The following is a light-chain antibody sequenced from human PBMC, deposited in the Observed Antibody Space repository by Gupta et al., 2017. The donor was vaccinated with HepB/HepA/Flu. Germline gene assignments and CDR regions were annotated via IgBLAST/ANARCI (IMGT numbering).Light chain of an antibody. CDR3: MQALQTPPWT. V-gene: IGKV2-28*01. Sequence: DIVMTQSPLSLSVTPGEPASISCRSSQSLLHSDGKNFMDCYLQKPGQSPQLLIFFGSNRASGVPDRFSGSGSGTDFTLKISSVEAEDVVVYYCMQALQTPPWTFGQGTKVEIK. CDR2: FGS. CDR1: QSLLHSDGKNF. J-gene: IGKJ1*01.